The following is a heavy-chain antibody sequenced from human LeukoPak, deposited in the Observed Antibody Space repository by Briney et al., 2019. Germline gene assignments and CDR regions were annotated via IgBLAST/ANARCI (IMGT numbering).Heavy chain of an antibody. CDR2: FYYGGNT. V-gene: IGHV4-59*08. D-gene: IGHD1-1*01. CDR3: ARHGRSTHWVEPFDD. Sequence: KPSETLSLTCTVAGGSISSYYWSGSRQPRGKGVGWVGYFYYGGNTSYNPSLQSRVTISVDTSNSQSSLKLSSVTAADTAVYSCARHGRSTHWVEPFDDWGQGTLVTVSS. J-gene: IGHJ4*02. CDR1: GGSISSYY.